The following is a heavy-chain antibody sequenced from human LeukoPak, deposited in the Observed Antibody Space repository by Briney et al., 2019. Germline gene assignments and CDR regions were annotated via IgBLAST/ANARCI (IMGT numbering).Heavy chain of an antibody. J-gene: IGHJ4*02. Sequence: ASVKVSCKASGYTFTSYGISWVRQAPGQGLEWMGWISAYNGNTNYAQKVQGRVTMTTDTSTSTAYMELRSLRSDDTAVYYCARGETGLRYFDWLASYPAFDYWGQGTLVTVS. V-gene: IGHV1-18*01. D-gene: IGHD3-9*01. CDR2: ISAYNGNT. CDR1: GYTFTSYG. CDR3: ARGETGLRYFDWLASYPAFDY.